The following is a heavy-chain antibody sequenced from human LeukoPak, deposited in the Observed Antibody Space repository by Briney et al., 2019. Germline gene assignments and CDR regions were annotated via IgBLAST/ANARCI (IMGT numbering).Heavy chain of an antibody. D-gene: IGHD3-22*01. CDR3: TRDLNDSGFYGY. V-gene: IGHV3-7*01. J-gene: IGHJ4*02. Sequence: SGGSLRLFCAASGFTFSNYWMSWVRQAPGKGLEWVANIKQDGSEKYYVNSVKGRFTISRDNAKNSLYLQMNSLRAEDTAIYYCTRDLNDSGFYGYWGQGTLVTVSS. CDR2: IKQDGSEK. CDR1: GFTFSNYW.